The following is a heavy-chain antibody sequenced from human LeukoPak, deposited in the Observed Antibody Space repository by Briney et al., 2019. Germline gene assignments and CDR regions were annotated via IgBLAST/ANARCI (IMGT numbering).Heavy chain of an antibody. V-gene: IGHV3-73*01. Sequence: GGSLRLSCAASGFTFSGSAMHWVRQASGKGLEWVGRIRSKANSYATAYAASVKGRFTISRDDSKNTAYLQMNSLKTEDTAVYYCTSRDILTGYYGVKDYWGQGTLVTVSS. CDR2: IRSKANSYAT. CDR3: TSRDILTGYYGVKDY. CDR1: GFTFSGSA. J-gene: IGHJ4*02. D-gene: IGHD3-9*01.